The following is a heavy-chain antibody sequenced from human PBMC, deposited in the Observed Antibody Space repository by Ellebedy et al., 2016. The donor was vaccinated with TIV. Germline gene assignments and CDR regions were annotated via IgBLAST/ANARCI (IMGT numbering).Heavy chain of an antibody. J-gene: IGHJ6*02. CDR3: AKEGAIVGATVGGYYYYGMDV. V-gene: IGHV3-30*18. Sequence: GGSLRLXXAASGFTFSSYGMHWVRQAPGKGLEWVAVISYDGSNKYYADSVKGRFTISRDNSKNTLYLQMNSLRAEDTAVYYCAKEGAIVGATVGGYYYYGMDVWGQGTTVTVSS. CDR1: GFTFSSYG. CDR2: ISYDGSNK. D-gene: IGHD1-26*01.